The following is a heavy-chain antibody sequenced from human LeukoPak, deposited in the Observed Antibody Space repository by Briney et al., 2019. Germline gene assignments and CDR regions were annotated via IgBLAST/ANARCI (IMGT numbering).Heavy chain of an antibody. V-gene: IGHV4-59*12. D-gene: IGHD3-10*01. Sequence: PSETLSLTCAVSGGSISSYYWSWIRQPPGKGLEWIGEIYHSGSTNYNPSLKSRVTISVDKSKNQFSLKLSSVTAADTAVYYCARGEWFGEKRNYGMDVWGQGTTVTVSS. CDR3: ARGEWFGEKRNYGMDV. CDR1: GGSISSYY. J-gene: IGHJ6*02. CDR2: IYHSGST.